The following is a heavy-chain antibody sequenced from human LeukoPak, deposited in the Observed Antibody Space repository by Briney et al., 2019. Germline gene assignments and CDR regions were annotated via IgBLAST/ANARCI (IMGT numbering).Heavy chain of an antibody. CDR1: GFTFSSYW. Sequence: GGSLRLSCAASGFTFSSYWKSWVRQAPGKGLEWVANINQDGREKYYVDSVKGRFTISRDNAKNSLYLQMNSLRAEDTAVYFCARGDKFSGDYWGQGTLVTASS. CDR2: INQDGREK. J-gene: IGHJ4*02. V-gene: IGHV3-7*04. CDR3: ARGDKFSGDY. D-gene: IGHD2-15*01.